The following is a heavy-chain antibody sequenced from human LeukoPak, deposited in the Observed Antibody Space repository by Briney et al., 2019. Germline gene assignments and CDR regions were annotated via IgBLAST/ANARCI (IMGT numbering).Heavy chain of an antibody. V-gene: IGHV3-23*01. J-gene: IGHJ4*02. Sequence: GGSLRLSCAASGFPLSSHGMSWVRQAPGKGLEWVSGIIGGGGSTYYADSVKGRFTISGDNSRNTLFLQMNSLRAEDTAVYYCAHGAMYQLDYWGQGTLVTVSS. D-gene: IGHD2-2*01. CDR2: IIGGGGST. CDR1: GFPLSSHG. CDR3: AHGAMYQLDY.